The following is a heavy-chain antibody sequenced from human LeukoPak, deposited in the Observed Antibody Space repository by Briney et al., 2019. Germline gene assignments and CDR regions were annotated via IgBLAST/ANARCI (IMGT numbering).Heavy chain of an antibody. CDR1: GGSISSGGYY. CDR3: ARMSADGDYAGY. Sequence: SQTRSLTCTVSGGSISSGGYYWSWIRQHPGKGLEWIGYIYYSGSTYYNPSLKSRVTISVDTSKNQFSLKLSSVTAADTVVYYCARMSADGDYAGYWGQGTLVTVSS. D-gene: IGHD4-17*01. V-gene: IGHV4-31*03. J-gene: IGHJ4*02. CDR2: IYYSGST.